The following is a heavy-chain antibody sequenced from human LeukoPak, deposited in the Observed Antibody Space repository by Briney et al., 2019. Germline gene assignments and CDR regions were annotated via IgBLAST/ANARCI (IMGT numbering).Heavy chain of an antibody. V-gene: IGHV1-18*01. CDR2: INTYKGDT. CDR1: GYTFTNYN. J-gene: IGHJ4*02. CDR3: ARDRAPYSSNWYFFDY. Sequence: ASAKVSCKASGYTFTNYNISSLRQAPGQGLEGMGWINTYKGDTLYAQKLQGRVTMTADTSTNTAYMELRSLRFDDTAVYYCARDRAPYSSNWYFFDYWGQGTLVTVSS. D-gene: IGHD6-13*01.